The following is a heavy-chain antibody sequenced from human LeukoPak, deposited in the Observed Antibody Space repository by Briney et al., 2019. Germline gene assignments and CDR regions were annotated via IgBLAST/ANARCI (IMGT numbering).Heavy chain of an antibody. CDR2: ISSSSSTI. V-gene: IGHV3-48*04. CDR1: GFTFSSYS. J-gene: IGHJ4*02. D-gene: IGHD3-22*01. Sequence: GGSLRLSCSASGFTFSSYSIDWVRQAPGKGLEGLSYISSSSSTIYYADSVKGRFTISRDNAKNPVYLQMNSLRAEDTAVCYCARVWSSGYTKDYWGQGTLVTVSS. CDR3: ARVWSSGYTKDY.